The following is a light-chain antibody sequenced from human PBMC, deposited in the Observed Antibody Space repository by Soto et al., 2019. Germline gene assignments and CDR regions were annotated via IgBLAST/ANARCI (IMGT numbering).Light chain of an antibody. V-gene: IGKV3-20*01. CDR2: GTS. Sequence: EIVLTQSPGTLSLSLGERATLSCRASQSVSSSYLAWYQQKPGQAPRLLIYGTSSRATGIPDRFSGSGSGTDFTLTISRLEPEDFAVYYCQQYGSSASYTFGQGTKLEIK. J-gene: IGKJ2*01. CDR1: QSVSSSY. CDR3: QQYGSSASYT.